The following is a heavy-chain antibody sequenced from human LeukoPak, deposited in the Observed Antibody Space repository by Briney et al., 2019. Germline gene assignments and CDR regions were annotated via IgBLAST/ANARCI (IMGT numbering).Heavy chain of an antibody. CDR3: ARHREIAAAGPRYWYFDL. V-gene: IGHV1-69*05. J-gene: IGHJ2*01. CDR1: GGTFSSYA. Sequence: ASVKVSCKASGGTFSSYAISWVRQAPGQGLEWMGSIIPIFGTANYAQKFQGRVTITTDESTSTAYMELSSLRSEDKAVYYCARHREIAAAGPRYWYFDLWGRGTLVTVSS. D-gene: IGHD6-13*01. CDR2: IIPIFGTA.